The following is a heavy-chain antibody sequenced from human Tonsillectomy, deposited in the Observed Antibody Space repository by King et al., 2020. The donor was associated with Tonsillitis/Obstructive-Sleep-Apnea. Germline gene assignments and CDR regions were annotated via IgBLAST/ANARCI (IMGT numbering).Heavy chain of an antibody. CDR2: IIPILGIA. J-gene: IGHJ4*02. CDR3: ARLXSGXTXGWYXY. V-gene: IGHV1-69*10. CDR1: GGTFSSNG. D-gene: IGHD6-19*01. Sequence: QLVQSGAEVKKPGSSVKVSCKASGGTFSSNGITWVRQAPGQGLEWVGGIIPILGIANYAQKFQGRVTITADKSTNTAYMEVSSLRSEDTAVYYCARLXSGXTXGWYXYWGQXTLVTVS.